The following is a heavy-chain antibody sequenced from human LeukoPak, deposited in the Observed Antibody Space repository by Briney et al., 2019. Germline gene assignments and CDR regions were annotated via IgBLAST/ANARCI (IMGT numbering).Heavy chain of an antibody. J-gene: IGHJ4*02. Sequence: PGGSLRLSCAASGFTFSSYWMSWVRQAPGKGLEWVANIKQGGSEKYYVDSVKGRFTISRDNAKKSLYLQMNSLRAEETAEYYCARDDYGDYSDYWGQGTLVTVSS. V-gene: IGHV3-7*01. CDR2: IKQGGSEK. D-gene: IGHD4-17*01. CDR3: ARDDYGDYSDY. CDR1: GFTFSSYW.